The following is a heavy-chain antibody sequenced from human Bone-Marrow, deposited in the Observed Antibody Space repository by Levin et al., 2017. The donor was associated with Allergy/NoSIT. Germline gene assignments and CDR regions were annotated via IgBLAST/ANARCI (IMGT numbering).Heavy chain of an antibody. CDR3: ARLSGGRRPTDFWSGYPDY. J-gene: IGHJ4*02. CDR1: GGSFSGYY. Sequence: PSETLSLTCAVYGGSFSGYYWSWIRQPPGKGLEWIGEINHSGSTNYNPSLKSRVTISVDTSKNQFSLKLSSVTAADTAVYYCARLSGGRRPTDFWSGYPDYWGQGTLVTVSS. CDR2: INHSGST. V-gene: IGHV4-34*01. D-gene: IGHD3-3*01.